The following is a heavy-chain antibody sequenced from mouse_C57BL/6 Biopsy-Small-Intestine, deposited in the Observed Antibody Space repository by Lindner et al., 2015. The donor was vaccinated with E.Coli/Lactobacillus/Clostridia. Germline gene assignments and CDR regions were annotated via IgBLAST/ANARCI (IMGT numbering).Heavy chain of an antibody. J-gene: IGHJ1*01. V-gene: IGHV1-84*02. CDR2: INTANGKT. Sequence: SVKVSCKASGYTFNKYAMHWVGQAPGQRLEWMGWINTANGKTKYSQKFQGRVTISMDTSASTAYMELSRLRSDDTAVYYCARSLVSTYYYFYGLDVWGQGTTVTVSS. D-gene: IGHD1-1*01. CDR1: GYTFNKYA. CDR3: ARSLVSTYYYFYGLDV.